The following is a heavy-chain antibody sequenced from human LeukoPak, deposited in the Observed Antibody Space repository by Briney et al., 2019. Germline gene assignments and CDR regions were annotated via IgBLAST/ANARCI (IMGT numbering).Heavy chain of an antibody. V-gene: IGHV3-74*01. Sequence: PGGSLRLSCAASGFTFSNYAMSWVRQAPGKGLEWVSRIINDGTTTNYVDSVKGRFTISRDNAKNTVYLEMNSLRAEDTAVYYCARDYGAGWRAFDIWGLGTMVTVSS. CDR3: ARDYGAGWRAFDI. CDR1: GFTFSNYA. D-gene: IGHD4-17*01. J-gene: IGHJ3*02. CDR2: IINDGTTT.